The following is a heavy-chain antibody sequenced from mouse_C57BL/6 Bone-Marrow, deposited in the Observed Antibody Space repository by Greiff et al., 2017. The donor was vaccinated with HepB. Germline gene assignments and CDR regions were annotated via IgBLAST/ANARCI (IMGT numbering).Heavy chain of an antibody. D-gene: IGHD1-1*01. J-gene: IGHJ4*01. Sequence: DVMLVESGGGLVQPGGSLKLSCAASGFTFSDYGMAWVRQAPRKGPEWVAFISNLAYSGYYADTVTGRFTISRENAKNTLYLEMSSLRSEDTAMYYCARLYYGSSHYYAMDYWGQGTSVTVSS. V-gene: IGHV5-15*01. CDR2: ISNLAYSG. CDR3: ARLYYGSSHYYAMDY. CDR1: GFTFSDYG.